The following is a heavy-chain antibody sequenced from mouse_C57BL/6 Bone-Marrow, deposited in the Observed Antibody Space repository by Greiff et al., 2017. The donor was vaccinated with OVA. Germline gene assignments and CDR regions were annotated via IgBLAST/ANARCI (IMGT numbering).Heavy chain of an antibody. D-gene: IGHD2-3*01. CDR1: GFTFSSYG. V-gene: IGHV5-6*01. CDR3: ARLYDGRRDAMDY. J-gene: IGHJ4*01. CDR2: ISSGGSYT. Sequence: EVQRVESGGDLVKPGGSLKLSCAASGFTFSSYGMSWVRQTPDKRLEWVATISSGGSYTYYPDSVKGRFTISRDNAKNTLYLQMSSRKSEDTAMYYCARLYDGRRDAMDYWGQGTSVTVSS.